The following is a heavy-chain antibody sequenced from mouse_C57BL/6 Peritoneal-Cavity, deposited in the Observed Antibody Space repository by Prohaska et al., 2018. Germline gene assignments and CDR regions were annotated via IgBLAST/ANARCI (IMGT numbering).Heavy chain of an antibody. J-gene: IGHJ1*03. V-gene: IGHV11-2*01. Sequence: EVQLLVSGGCFVPHGALRGLSCEGSGFPFSGFWMSCVRQKLGKILEWIGDINSDGSAKKDAPAIKDRFTIFRDNDKSTLYLQMRNVRSEDTATDFCMRYGSYWYFDVWGTGTTVIGAS. CDR2: INSDGSAK. D-gene: IGHD4-1*01. CDR3: MRYGSYWYFDV. CDR1: GFPFSGFW.